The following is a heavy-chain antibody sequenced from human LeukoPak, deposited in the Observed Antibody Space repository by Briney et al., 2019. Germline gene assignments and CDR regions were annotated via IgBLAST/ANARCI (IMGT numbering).Heavy chain of an antibody. CDR3: AVSYYYCGMDV. CDR2: IYYSGST. J-gene: IGHJ6*02. D-gene: IGHD2/OR15-2a*01. Sequence: SETLSLTCTVSGGSISSYYWSWIRQSPGKGLEWIGYIYYSGSTNYNPSLKSRVTISIDTSKNQFSLKLSSVTAADTAVYYCAVSYYYCGMDVWGQGTTVTVSS. CDR1: GGSISSYY. V-gene: IGHV4-59*01.